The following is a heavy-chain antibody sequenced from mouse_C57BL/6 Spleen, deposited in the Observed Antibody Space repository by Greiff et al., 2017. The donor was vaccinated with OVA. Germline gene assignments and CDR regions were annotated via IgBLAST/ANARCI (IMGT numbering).Heavy chain of an antibody. D-gene: IGHD3-2*02. J-gene: IGHJ4*01. V-gene: IGHV1-5*01. CDR3: SRKTAQATHAMDY. CDR1: GYTFTSYW. Sequence: EVQLQQSGTVLARPGASVKMSCKTSGYTFTSYWMHWVKQRPGQGLEWIGAIYPGNSDTSYNQKFKGKAKLTAVTSASTAYMEISSRTMEASAVSDCSRKTAQATHAMDYWGQGTSVTVSS. CDR2: IYPGNSDT.